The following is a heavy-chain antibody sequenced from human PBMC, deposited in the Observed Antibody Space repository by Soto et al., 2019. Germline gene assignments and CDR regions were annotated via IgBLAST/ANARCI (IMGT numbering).Heavy chain of an antibody. CDR1: GYTFTSYG. D-gene: IGHD3-3*01. J-gene: IGHJ4*02. CDR2: ISAYNGNT. V-gene: IGHV1-18*04. Sequence: ASVKVSCKASGYTFTSYGISWVRQAPGQGLEWMGWISAYNGNTNYAQKLQGRVTMTTDTSTSTAYMELRSLRSDDTAVYYCARVMMATICGVVTNCGDYWGQGTLVTVSS. CDR3: ARVMMATICGVVTNCGDY.